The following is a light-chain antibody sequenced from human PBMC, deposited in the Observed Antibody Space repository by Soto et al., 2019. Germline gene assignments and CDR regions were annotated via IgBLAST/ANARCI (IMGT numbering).Light chain of an antibody. J-gene: IGLJ1*01. CDR2: EVS. CDR1: SSDVGGYNY. Sequence: QPVLTQPASVSGSPGQSITISCTGTSSDVGGYNYVSWYQQHPGKAPKLMIYEVSNRPSGVSNRFSGSKSGNTASLTISGLQAEDEADCYCSSYTSSSTNVFGTGTKLTVL. CDR3: SSYTSSSTNV. V-gene: IGLV2-14*01.